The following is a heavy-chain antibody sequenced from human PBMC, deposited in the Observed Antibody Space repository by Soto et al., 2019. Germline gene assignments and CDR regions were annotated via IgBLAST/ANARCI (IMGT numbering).Heavy chain of an antibody. CDR2: FSAGGRT. D-gene: IGHD4-17*01. CDR1: GFSFSNYA. Sequence: EVQLLESGGALVQPGGSLRLSCAASGFSFSNYALSWVRQAPGKGLEWVSTFSAGGRTYYADSVKGSFTIARDSSQNRVHLQISSLRPEDTAVYYCAKESMPEHYGDTLFDYWGQGTRVTVSS. J-gene: IGHJ4*02. V-gene: IGHV3-23*01. CDR3: AKESMPEHYGDTLFDY.